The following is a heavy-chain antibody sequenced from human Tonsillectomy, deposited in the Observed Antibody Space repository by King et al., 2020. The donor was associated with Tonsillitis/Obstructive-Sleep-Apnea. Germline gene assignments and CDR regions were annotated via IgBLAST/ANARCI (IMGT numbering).Heavy chain of an antibody. D-gene: IGHD2-21*01. CDR1: GGTFSSYA. CDR3: ARDSQCGGDCYFFDP. CDR2: ILPIFGTD. Sequence: QLVQSGAEVKKPGSSVKVSCKASGGTFSSYAISWVRQAPGQGLEWMGGILPIFGTDNYAQKFQGRVTITADESTSTAYMELSSRRSEDTAVYYCARDSQCGGDCYFFDPWGQGTLVTVSS. J-gene: IGHJ5*02. V-gene: IGHV1-69*12.